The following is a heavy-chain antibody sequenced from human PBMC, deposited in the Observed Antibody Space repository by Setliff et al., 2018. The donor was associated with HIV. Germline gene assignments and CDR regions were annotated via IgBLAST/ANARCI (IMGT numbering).Heavy chain of an antibody. D-gene: IGHD3-22*01. V-gene: IGHV1-69*10. CDR3: VRVGPWYYARSGYLASWDY. Sequence: ASVKVSCKASGGTFSSYAISWVRQAPGQGLEWMGGIIPILGIANYAQKFQGRVTITADESTSTAYMELTSLRADDTAVYYCVRVGPWYYARSGYLASWDYWGQGTLVTVSS. CDR2: IIPILGIA. J-gene: IGHJ4*02. CDR1: GGTFSSYA.